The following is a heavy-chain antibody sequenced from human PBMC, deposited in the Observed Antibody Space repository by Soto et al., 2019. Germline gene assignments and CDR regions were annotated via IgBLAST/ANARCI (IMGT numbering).Heavy chain of an antibody. V-gene: IGHV4-28*03. CDR3: ARVKEHIVVVTAVDGFDP. D-gene: IGHD2-21*02. J-gene: IGHJ5*02. CDR2: IYYSGTT. CDR1: GYSISSSNW. Sequence: SETLSLTCAVSGYSISSSNWWGWIRQPPGKGLEWIGYIYYSGTTYYNPSLKSRVTMSVDTSKNQFSLKLTSVTAVDTAVYYCARVKEHIVVVTAVDGFDPWGQGTLVT.